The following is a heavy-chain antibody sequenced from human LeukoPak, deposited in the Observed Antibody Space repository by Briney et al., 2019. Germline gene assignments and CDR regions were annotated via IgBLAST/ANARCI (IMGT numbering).Heavy chain of an antibody. J-gene: IGHJ4*02. CDR1: GGSFSGYY. CDR2: INHSGST. D-gene: IGHD3-22*01. V-gene: IGHV4-34*01. Sequence: SETLSLTCAVYGGSFSGYYWSWIRPPPGKGLEWIGEINHSGSTNYNPSLKSRVTISVDTSKNQFSLKLSSVTAADTAVYYCARDYYDSSGYYAQRIDYFDYWGQGTLVTVSS. CDR3: ARDYYDSSGYYAQRIDYFDY.